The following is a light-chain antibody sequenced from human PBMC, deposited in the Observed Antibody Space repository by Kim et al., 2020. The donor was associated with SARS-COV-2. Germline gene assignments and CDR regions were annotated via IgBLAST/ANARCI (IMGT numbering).Light chain of an antibody. CDR1: STNIGAGYV. Sequence: QRCTISCTGSSTNIGAGYVVHLYQQLPGTAPNLLIYGNSIRPSGVPDRFSVSKSGPSASLAITGLQAEDVADYYCQSYDSSLGRVVFGGGTQLTVL. V-gene: IGLV1-40*01. J-gene: IGLJ2*01. CDR3: QSYDSSLGRVV. CDR2: GNS.